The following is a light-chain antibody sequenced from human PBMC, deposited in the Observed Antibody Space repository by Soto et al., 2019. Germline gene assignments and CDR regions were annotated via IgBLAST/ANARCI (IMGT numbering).Light chain of an antibody. J-gene: IGLJ1*01. CDR3: CSYAGSYV. CDR2: DVT. V-gene: IGLV2-11*01. CDR1: SSDVSGFNY. Sequence: QSVLTRPRSVSGSPGQSVTSSCTGTSSDVSGFNYVSWYQQHPGKAPKLVIYDVTKRPSGVPDRFSGSKSGNTASLTISGLQPEDEADYYCCSYAGSYVFATGTKV.